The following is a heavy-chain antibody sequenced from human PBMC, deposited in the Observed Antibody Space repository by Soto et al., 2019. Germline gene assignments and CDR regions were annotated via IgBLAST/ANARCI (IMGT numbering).Heavy chain of an antibody. V-gene: IGHV3-48*03. CDR2: ISSSGSTI. J-gene: IGHJ4*02. CDR3: ARDRGGGSGYFDY. Sequence: EVQLVESGGGLVQPGGSLRLSCAASGFTFSSYEMNWVRQAPGKGLEWVSYISSSGSTIYYADSVKGRCTISRDNAKNSLYLQMNSLRAEDTAVYYCARDRGGGSGYFDYWGQGTLVTVSS. D-gene: IGHD3-16*01. CDR1: GFTFSSYE.